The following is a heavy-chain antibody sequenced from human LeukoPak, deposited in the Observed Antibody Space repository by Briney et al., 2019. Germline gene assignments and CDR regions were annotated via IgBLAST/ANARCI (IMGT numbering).Heavy chain of an antibody. Sequence: SETLSLTCTVSGGPISSSSYYWGWIRQPPGKGLEWIGSIYYSGSTYYNPSLKSRVTISVDTSKNQFSLKLSSVTAADTAVYYCARHGRSWSTYYFDYWGQGTLVTVSS. CDR1: GGPISSSSYY. J-gene: IGHJ4*02. V-gene: IGHV4-39*01. CDR2: IYYSGST. CDR3: ARHGRSWSTYYFDY. D-gene: IGHD1-26*01.